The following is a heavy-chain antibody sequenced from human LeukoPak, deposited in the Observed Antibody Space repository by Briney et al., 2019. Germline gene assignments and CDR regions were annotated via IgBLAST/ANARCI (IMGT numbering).Heavy chain of an antibody. J-gene: IGHJ4*02. CDR2: INPNSGGT. V-gene: IGHV1-2*02. Sequence: ASVKVSCTASGYTFTGYYMHWVRQAPGQGLEWMGWINPNSGGTNYAQKFQGRVTMTRDTSISTAYMELSRLRSDDTAVYYCGLTRAVAASFDYWGQGTLVTVSS. CDR3: GLTRAVAASFDY. D-gene: IGHD6-19*01. CDR1: GYTFTGYY.